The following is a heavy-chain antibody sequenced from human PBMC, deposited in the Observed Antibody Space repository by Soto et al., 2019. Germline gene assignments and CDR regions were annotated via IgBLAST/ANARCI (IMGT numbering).Heavy chain of an antibody. D-gene: IGHD6-13*01. CDR2: ISCSGGGT. Sequence: EVQLLESGGGLVQPGGSLRLSCAASGFTFSSDAMSWVRQSPGKGLEWVSLISCSGGGTYYADSVKGRFTISRDNSKNTLYLQMTGLRAEDTAVYYCAKHAAAAAPDYWGQGTLVTVSS. J-gene: IGHJ4*02. CDR3: AKHAAAAAPDY. CDR1: GFTFSSDA. V-gene: IGHV3-23*01.